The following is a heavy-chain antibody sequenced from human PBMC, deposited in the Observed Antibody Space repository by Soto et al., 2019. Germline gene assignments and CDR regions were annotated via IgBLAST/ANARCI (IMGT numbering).Heavy chain of an antibody. D-gene: IGHD2-15*01. CDR1: GYSVSSSDYY. CDR2: MLYSGLT. Sequence: SETLSLTCSVSGYSVSSSDYYWAWIRQPPGKGLEWIGSMLYSGLTYYNPSLKSRVTLSVDTSKNQFSVRLNSVTASDTAVYYCAPLSVSLSGPYGIHVWSQGTTVTVSS. CDR3: APLSVSLSGPYGIHV. V-gene: IGHV4-39*01. J-gene: IGHJ6*02.